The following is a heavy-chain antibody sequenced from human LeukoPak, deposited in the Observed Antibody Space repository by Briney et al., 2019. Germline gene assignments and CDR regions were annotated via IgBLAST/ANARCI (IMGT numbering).Heavy chain of an antibody. CDR3: ARLPRYGGYYHFDY. CDR2: IYYRGTT. D-gene: IGHD4-17*01. CDR1: GDSIDSYY. V-gene: IGHV4-59*12. J-gene: IGHJ4*02. Sequence: SETLSLTCTVSGDSIDSYYWSWIRQPPGKGLEWIGYIYYRGTTSYNPFLKSRVTISVDTSKNQFSLKLNSVTAADTAVYYCARLPRYGGYYHFDYWGQGILVIVYS.